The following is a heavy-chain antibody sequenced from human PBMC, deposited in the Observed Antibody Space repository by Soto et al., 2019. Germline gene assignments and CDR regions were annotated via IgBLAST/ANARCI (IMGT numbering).Heavy chain of an antibody. CDR2: ISYDGNNK. Sequence: QVQLVESGGGVVQPGRSLRLSCAASGFTFSPYAMHWVRQAPGKGLEWVAVISYDGNNKNYADSVKGRLAISRDNSRNTLYLQMNSLRAEDTAVYYFARALLDTPALDYWGQGTLVTVSS. CDR1: GFTFSPYA. D-gene: IGHD2-2*01. V-gene: IGHV3-30*09. J-gene: IGHJ4*02. CDR3: ARALLDTPALDY.